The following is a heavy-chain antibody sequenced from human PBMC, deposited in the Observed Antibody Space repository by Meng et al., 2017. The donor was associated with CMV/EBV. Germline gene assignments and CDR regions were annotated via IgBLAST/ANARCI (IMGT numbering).Heavy chain of an antibody. J-gene: IGHJ4*02. D-gene: IGHD5-18*01. CDR1: GFSPITIGVV. CDR3: AHRGSYGYHGY. V-gene: IGHV2-5*02. Sequence: PSLVHPTQHLTLTCTFPGFSPITIGVVVGWIRQPPGKALELHALIYWDDDKRYSPSPKSRLTITKDTSKNQVVLTMTNMDPVDTATYYCAHRGSYGYHGYWGQGTLVTVSS. CDR2: IYWDDDK.